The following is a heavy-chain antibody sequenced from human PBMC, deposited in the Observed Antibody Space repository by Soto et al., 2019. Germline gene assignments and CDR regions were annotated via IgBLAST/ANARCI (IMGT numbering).Heavy chain of an antibody. CDR3: ARDFSSSADGFDY. V-gene: IGHV1-2*02. Sequence: GTPVEISCTASGYSLTDNYIHWVQQAPGHGLEWMGWINPNTGGTNYAQKFQGRVTMTRDTSITTAYMELSRLRSDDTAVYYCARDFSSSADGFDYWGQGTLVTVSS. D-gene: IGHD6-6*01. J-gene: IGHJ4*02. CDR2: INPNTGGT. CDR1: GYSLTDNY.